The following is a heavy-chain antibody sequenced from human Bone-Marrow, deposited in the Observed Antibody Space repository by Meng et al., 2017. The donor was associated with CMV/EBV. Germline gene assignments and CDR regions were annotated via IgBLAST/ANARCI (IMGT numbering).Heavy chain of an antibody. Sequence: GFTFSNAWMSWVRQAPGKGLEWVGRIKSKTDGGTTDYAAPVKGRFTISRDDSKNTLYLQMNSLKTEDTAVYYCTTRGDYGGKEYYFDYWGQGTLVTVSS. CDR2: IKSKTDGGTT. CDR3: TTRGDYGGKEYYFDY. V-gene: IGHV3-15*01. J-gene: IGHJ4*02. D-gene: IGHD4-23*01. CDR1: GFTFSNAW.